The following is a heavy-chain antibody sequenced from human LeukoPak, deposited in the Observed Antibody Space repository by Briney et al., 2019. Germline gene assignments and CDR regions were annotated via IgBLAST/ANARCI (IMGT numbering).Heavy chain of an antibody. CDR3: ARGIPLYDFWSGYYTWYFDY. V-gene: IGHV3-7*01. CDR1: GFTFSSYW. J-gene: IGHJ4*02. Sequence: GGSLRLSCAASGFTFSSYWMSWVRQAPGKGLEWVANIRQDGSEKYYEDSVKGRFTISRDNAKNSLYLQMNSLRAEDTAVYYCARGIPLYDFWSGYYTWYFDYWGQGTLVTVSS. D-gene: IGHD3-3*01. CDR2: IRQDGSEK.